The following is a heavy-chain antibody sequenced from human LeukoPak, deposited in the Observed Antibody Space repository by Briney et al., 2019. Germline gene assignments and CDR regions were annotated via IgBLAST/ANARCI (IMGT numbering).Heavy chain of an antibody. CDR3: AKDQKIMVRGVSNYFDY. CDR2: IRNDGSNK. CDR1: GFTFSSYG. D-gene: IGHD3-10*01. Sequence: GGSLRLSCAASGFTFSSYGMHWVRRAPGKGLEWVAFIRNDGSNKYYADSVKGRFTISRDNSKNTLYLQMNSLRAEDTAVYYCAKDQKIMVRGVSNYFDYWGQGTLVTVSS. J-gene: IGHJ4*02. V-gene: IGHV3-30*02.